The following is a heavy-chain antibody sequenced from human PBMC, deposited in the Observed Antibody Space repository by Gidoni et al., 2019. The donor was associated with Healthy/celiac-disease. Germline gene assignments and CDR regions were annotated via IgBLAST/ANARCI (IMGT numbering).Heavy chain of an antibody. Sequence: QLQLQESGPGLVKPSETLSLTCTVSGGSISSSSYYWGWIRQPPGKGLEWIGSIYYSGSTYYNPSLKSRVTISVDTSKNQFSLKLSSVTAADTAVYYCARHGDYGADFDYWGQGTLVTVSS. V-gene: IGHV4-39*01. D-gene: IGHD4-17*01. CDR3: ARHGDYGADFDY. CDR2: IYYSGST. CDR1: GGSISSSSYY. J-gene: IGHJ4*02.